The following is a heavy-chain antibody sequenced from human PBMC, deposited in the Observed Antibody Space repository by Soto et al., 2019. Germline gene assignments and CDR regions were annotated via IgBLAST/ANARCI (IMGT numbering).Heavy chain of an antibody. J-gene: IGHJ6*03. CDR2: IWYDGSNK. Sequence: GGSLRLSCAASGFTFSSYGMHWVRQAPGKGLEWVAVIWYDGSNKYYADSVKGRFTISRDNSKNTLYLQMNSLRAEDTDVYYWAKKYSSEDYYRDVGGKGTTVTFSS. CDR1: GFTFSSYG. V-gene: IGHV3-33*06. D-gene: IGHD6-19*01. CDR3: AKKYSSEDYYRDV.